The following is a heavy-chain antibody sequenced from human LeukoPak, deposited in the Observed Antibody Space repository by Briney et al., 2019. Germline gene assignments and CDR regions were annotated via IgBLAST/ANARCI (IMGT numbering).Heavy chain of an antibody. CDR2: IIPILGIA. CDR1: GGTFSSYA. CDR3: ARDRISSWYPDYYGMDV. J-gene: IGHJ6*02. V-gene: IGHV1-69*04. Sequence: GASVKVSCKASGGTFSSYAISWVRQAPGQGLEWMGRIIPILGIANYAQKFQGRVTITADKSTSTAYMELSSLRSEDTVVYYCARDRISSWYPDYYGMDVWGQGTTVTVSS. D-gene: IGHD6-13*01.